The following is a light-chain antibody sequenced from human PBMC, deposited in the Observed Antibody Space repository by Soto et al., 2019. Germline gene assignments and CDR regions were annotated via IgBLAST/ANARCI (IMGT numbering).Light chain of an antibody. J-gene: IGLJ2*01. Sequence: QSALTQPPSASGSPGQSVTISCTGTSSDIGAYNYISWYQHHPGQAPKLIIYEVNKRPSGVPDRLSGSKSANTSSLTVSERHAEEDVCYYCSSHAGANYVLFGGGTKLTVL. V-gene: IGLV2-8*01. CDR1: SSDIGAYNY. CDR3: SSHAGANYVL. CDR2: EVN.